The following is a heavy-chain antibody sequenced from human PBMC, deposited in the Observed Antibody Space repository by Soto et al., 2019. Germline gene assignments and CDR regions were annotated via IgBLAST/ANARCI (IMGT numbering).Heavy chain of an antibody. V-gene: IGHV3-23*01. D-gene: IGHD5-12*01. CDR2: ISGSGGST. CDR1: GFTFSSYA. Sequence: VGSLRLSCAASGFTFSSYAMSWVRQAPGKGLEWVSAISGSGGSTYYADSVKGRFTISRDNSKNTLYLQMNSLRAEDTAVYYCARCRGWLHPFDYWGQGTLVTVSS. CDR3: ARCRGWLHPFDY. J-gene: IGHJ4*02.